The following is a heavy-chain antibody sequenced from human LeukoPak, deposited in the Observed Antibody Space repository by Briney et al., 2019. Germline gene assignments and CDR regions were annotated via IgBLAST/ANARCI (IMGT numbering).Heavy chain of an antibody. CDR2: IRDHTTV. CDR3: AKVGYSGYGLPYDY. V-gene: IGHV3-69-1*01. CDR1: GFTYSSYT. Sequence: GGSLRFSCAASGFTYSSYTMNWVRQAPGKGLEWISFIRDHTTVDYADSVKGRFTISRDNAKNSLYLQMNSLRAEDTALYYCAKVGYSGYGLPYDYWGQGTLVTVSS. J-gene: IGHJ4*02. D-gene: IGHD5-12*01.